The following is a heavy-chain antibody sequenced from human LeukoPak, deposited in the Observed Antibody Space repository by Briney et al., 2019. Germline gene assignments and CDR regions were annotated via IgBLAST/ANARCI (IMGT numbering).Heavy chain of an antibody. D-gene: IGHD3-9*01. V-gene: IGHV4-34*01. CDR1: GGSFSGYY. Sequence: PSETLSLTCAVYGGSFSGYYWSWIRQPPGKGPEWIGEINHSGSTNYNPSLKSRVTISVDTSKNQFSLKLSSVTAADTAVYYCARVRDILTGYYNWFDPWGQGTLVTVSS. CDR3: ARVRDILTGYYNWFDP. J-gene: IGHJ5*02. CDR2: INHSGST.